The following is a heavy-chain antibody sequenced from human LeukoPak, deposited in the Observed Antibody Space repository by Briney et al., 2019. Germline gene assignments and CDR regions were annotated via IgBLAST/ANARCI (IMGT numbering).Heavy chain of an antibody. CDR2: VTATGGET. D-gene: IGHD3-3*02. Sequence: GGSLRLSCIVSGFTFSAYAMSWVRQAPGKGLEWVSVVTATGGETYYADSVRGRFIISRDNSKNTLYLQMNSLRAEDTAVYYCAKIRTEVVDYWGQGTLVTVSS. CDR3: AKIRTEVVDY. V-gene: IGHV3-23*01. J-gene: IGHJ4*02. CDR1: GFTFSAYA.